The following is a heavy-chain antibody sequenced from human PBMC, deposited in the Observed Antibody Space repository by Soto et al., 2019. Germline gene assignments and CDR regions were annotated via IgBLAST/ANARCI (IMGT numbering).Heavy chain of an antibody. CDR3: AGGYGSGSQKILFDY. Sequence: SETLSLTCAVSGGYVSSSHWWSWVRQPQGKGLEWIGEIYHSGSTNYNPSLKSRVTISVDKSKNQFSLKLSSVTAADTAVYYCAGGYGSGSQKILFDYWGQGTLVTVSS. J-gene: IGHJ4*02. V-gene: IGHV4-4*02. CDR1: GGYVSSSHW. D-gene: IGHD3-10*01. CDR2: IYHSGST.